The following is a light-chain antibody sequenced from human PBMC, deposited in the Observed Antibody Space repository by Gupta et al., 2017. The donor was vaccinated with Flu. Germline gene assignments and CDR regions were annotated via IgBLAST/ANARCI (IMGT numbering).Light chain of an antibody. J-gene: IGLJ1*01. Sequence: QSALTQPVSVSGSPGQSITISCTGTSSDVGSYNYVSWYQQHPGIAPKLMIYEVSNRPSGVSNRFSGSKSGNTASLTISGLQAEDESDYYCSSYSSSSTLFVFGTGTKVTVL. CDR3: SSYSSSSTLFV. CDR1: SSDVGSYNY. V-gene: IGLV2-14*01. CDR2: EVS.